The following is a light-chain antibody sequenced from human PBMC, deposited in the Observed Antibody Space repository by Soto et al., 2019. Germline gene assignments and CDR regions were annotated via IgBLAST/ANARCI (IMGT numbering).Light chain of an antibody. J-gene: IGKJ5*01. CDR2: GAS. V-gene: IGKV3D-20*02. CDR1: QSVRSNY. CDR3: QQRNMWPPIT. Sequence: ENVLTQSPGTLSLSPGERATLSCRASQSVRSNYLAWYQQKPGQAPRLLIYGASSRATGIPDRFSGSGSGTDFTLIISSLETEDFALYYCQQRNMWPPITLGQGTRLEIK.